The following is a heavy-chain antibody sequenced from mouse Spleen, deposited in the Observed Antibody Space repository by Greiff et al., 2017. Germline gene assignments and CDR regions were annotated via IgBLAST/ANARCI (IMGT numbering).Heavy chain of an antibody. CDR1: GFTFSDYG. CDR3: ARRGYYGNFAWFAY. J-gene: IGHJ3*01. CDR2: ISSGSSTI. D-gene: IGHD2-1*01. Sequence: VQLKQSGGGLVKPGGSLKLSCAASGFTFSDYGMHWVRQAPEKGLEWVAYISSGSSTIYYADTVKGRFTISRDNAKNTLFLQMTSLRSEDTAMDYCARRGYYGNFAWFAYWGQGTLVTVSA. V-gene: IGHV5-17*01.